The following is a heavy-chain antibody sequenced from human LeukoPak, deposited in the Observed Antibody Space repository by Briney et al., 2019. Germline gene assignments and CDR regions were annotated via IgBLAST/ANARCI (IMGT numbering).Heavy chain of an antibody. CDR3: AREGSAVATYNWFDP. D-gene: IGHD5-12*01. CDR1: GYTFTNYA. V-gene: IGHV1-3*01. CDR2: FNAGNGNT. J-gene: IGHJ5*02. Sequence: ASVKVSCKASGYTFTNYAMNWVRQAPGQRLEWMGWFNAGNGNTKYSQKFQGRVTITRDISASTAYMELSSLSSEDTAVYYCAREGSAVATYNWFDPWGQGTLVTVSS.